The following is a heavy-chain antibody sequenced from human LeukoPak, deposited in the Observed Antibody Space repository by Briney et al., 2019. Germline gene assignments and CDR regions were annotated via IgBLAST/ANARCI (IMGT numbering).Heavy chain of an antibody. J-gene: IGHJ4*02. CDR3: ARVGYCSSTSCTKRGSFYY. D-gene: IGHD2-2*03. CDR2: ISSSDSTI. V-gene: IGHV3-48*04. Sequence: GGSLRLSCAASGFTFSSYGMHWVRQAPGKGLEWVSYISSSDSTIYYADSVKGRFTISRDNAKNSLYLQMNSLRAEDTAVYYCARVGYCSSTSCTKRGSFYYWGQGTLVTVSS. CDR1: GFTFSSYG.